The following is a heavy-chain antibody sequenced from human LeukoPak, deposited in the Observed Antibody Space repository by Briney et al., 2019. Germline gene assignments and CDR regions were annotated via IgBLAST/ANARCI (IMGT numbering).Heavy chain of an antibody. J-gene: IGHJ4*02. Sequence: ASVKVSCKASGYTFTSYGITWVRQAPGQGLEWMGWISVYNGNTNYAQKLQGRVTMTTDTSTSTAYMELRSLRSDDTAVYYCARGYYYNSSGYYYDYFDYWGQGTLVTVSS. CDR2: ISVYNGNT. CDR3: ARGYYYNSSGYYYDYFDY. V-gene: IGHV1-18*01. D-gene: IGHD3-22*01. CDR1: GYTFTSYG.